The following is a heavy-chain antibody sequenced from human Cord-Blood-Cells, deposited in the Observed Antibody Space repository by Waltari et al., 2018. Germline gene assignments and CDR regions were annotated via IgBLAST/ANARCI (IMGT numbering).Heavy chain of an antibody. Sequence: QVQLVQSGAEVKKPGASVTVSCKASGYTFTGYYMHWVRQAPGQGLEWMGWINTNSGGTNYAQKCQGRVTMTRDTSISTAYMELSRLRSDDTAVYYCAREYDFWSGYNWYFDLWGRGTLVTVSS. CDR2: INTNSGGT. CDR1: GYTFTGYY. CDR3: AREYDFWSGYNWYFDL. V-gene: IGHV1-2*02. J-gene: IGHJ2*01. D-gene: IGHD3-3*01.